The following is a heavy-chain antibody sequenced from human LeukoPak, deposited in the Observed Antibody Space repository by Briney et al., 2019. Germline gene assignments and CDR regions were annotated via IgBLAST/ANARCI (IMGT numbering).Heavy chain of an antibody. Sequence: SETLSLTCAVYGGSFSAYSWNWIRLPPGKGLEWIGEIDHSGYSNNNPSLKSRVTMSVDTSKNQFSLKLTSVTAADTAVYYCARDRRMVRGVMTWGQGTLVTVSS. CDR3: ARDRRMVRGVMT. CDR2: IDHSGYS. CDR1: GGSFSAYS. V-gene: IGHV4-34*01. D-gene: IGHD3-10*01. J-gene: IGHJ5*02.